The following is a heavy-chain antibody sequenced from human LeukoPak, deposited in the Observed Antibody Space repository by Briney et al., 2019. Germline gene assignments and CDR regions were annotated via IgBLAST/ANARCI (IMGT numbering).Heavy chain of an antibody. CDR2: IYHSGNT. CDR3: ARGPYDFWSGYYWFDP. Sequence: PSETQSLTCTVSGYSISSGYYWGWIRQPPGKGLEWIGSIYHSGNTYYNPSLKSRVTMSVDTSKNQFSLKLSSVTAADTAVYYCARGPYDFWSGYYWFDPWGQGTLVTVSS. D-gene: IGHD3-3*01. J-gene: IGHJ5*02. CDR1: GYSISSGYY. V-gene: IGHV4-38-2*02.